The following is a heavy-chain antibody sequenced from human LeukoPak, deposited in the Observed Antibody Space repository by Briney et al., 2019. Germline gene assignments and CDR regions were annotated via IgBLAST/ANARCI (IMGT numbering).Heavy chain of an antibody. CDR1: GFTFSNSW. J-gene: IGHJ6*04. D-gene: IGHD3-3*01. CDR2: IKEDGSDK. V-gene: IGHV3-7*01. CDR3: VRESDVWSGPGIGRPLDV. Sequence: GGSLRLSCLASGFTFSNSWMTWVRQAPGRGLEWVANIKEDGSDKQYVDSVRGRFTISGDNAKNSVSLQMDGLRAEDTAVYHCVRESDVWSGPGIGRPLDVWGKGTTVTVSS.